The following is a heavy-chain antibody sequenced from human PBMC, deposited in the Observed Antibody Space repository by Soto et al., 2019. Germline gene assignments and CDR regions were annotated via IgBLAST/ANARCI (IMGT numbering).Heavy chain of an antibody. Sequence: AGGSLRLSCAASGFTFTRYRMNWVRQAPGKGLDWVSSISSTTNYIYYADSMKGRFTVSRDNAKNSVYLEMNSLSAEDTALYYCARESEDLTSNFDYWGQGTLVTVSS. J-gene: IGHJ4*02. CDR2: ISSTTNYI. CDR1: GFTFTRYR. CDR3: ARESEDLTSNFDY. V-gene: IGHV3-21*01.